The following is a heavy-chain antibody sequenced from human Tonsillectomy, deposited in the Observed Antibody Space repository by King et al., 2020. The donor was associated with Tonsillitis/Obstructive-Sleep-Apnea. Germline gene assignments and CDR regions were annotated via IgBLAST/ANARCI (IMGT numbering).Heavy chain of an antibody. CDR2: INHSGAT. CDR3: ARGGTTVSWGI. CDR1: GGAFSVDY. D-gene: IGHD4-17*01. J-gene: IGHJ3*02. Sequence: VQLQQWGAGLLKPSETLSLTCAVYGGAFSVDYWTWSRQPPGKGLEWFGEINHSGATSYNPSLKSSVTISVDTSKNHFSLKLRSVTAADTAVYYCARGGTTVSWGIWGQGTMVTVSS. V-gene: IGHV4-34*01.